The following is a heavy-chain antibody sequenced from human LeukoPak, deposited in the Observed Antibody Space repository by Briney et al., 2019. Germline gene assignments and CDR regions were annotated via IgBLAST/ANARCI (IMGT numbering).Heavy chain of an antibody. CDR3: ARGTYYYGSGSYTAGFDY. CDR2: IYYSGST. CDR1: LGSNSRYY. D-gene: IGHD3-10*01. Sequence: PPGTLSLTPTLSLGSNSRYYLGSVPQPPRRGVGCSGHIYYSGSTNYNPSLKSRVTISVDTCKNQFSLKMSSVTAADTAVYFCARGTYYYGSGSYTAGFDYWGQGTLVTVSS. V-gene: IGHV4-59*01. J-gene: IGHJ4*02.